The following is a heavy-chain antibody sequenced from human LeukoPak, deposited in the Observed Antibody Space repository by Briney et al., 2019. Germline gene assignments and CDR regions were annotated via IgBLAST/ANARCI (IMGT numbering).Heavy chain of an antibody. D-gene: IGHD6-13*01. CDR2: ISSSGSSI. V-gene: IGHV3-48*03. CDR1: GFTFSSYE. CDR3: ARTGGYSSSWYGDYFDY. J-gene: IGHJ4*02. Sequence: GGSLRLSCAASGFTFSSYEMNWVRQAPGKGLEWISYISSSGSSISYADSVKGRFTISRDNAKNSLYLQMNSLRAEDTAVYYCARTGGYSSSWYGDYFDYWGQGTLVTVSS.